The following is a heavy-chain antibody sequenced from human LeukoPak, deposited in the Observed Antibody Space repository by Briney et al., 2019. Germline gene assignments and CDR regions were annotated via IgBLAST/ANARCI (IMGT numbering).Heavy chain of an antibody. CDR2: MRYDGSNK. V-gene: IGHV3-30*02. CDR1: GFIFSSYG. J-gene: IGHJ6*03. CDR3: ERDRGYMDV. Sequence: PGGSLRLSCAASGFIFSSYGMHWVRQAPGKGLEWVAFMRYDGSNKYYADSVKGRFTISRDNSKNTLYLQMNSLRAEDTAVYYCERDRGYMDVWGKGTTVTVSS.